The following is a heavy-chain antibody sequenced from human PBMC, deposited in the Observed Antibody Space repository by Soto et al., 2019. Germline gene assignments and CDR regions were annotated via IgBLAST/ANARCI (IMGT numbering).Heavy chain of an antibody. Sequence: PVGSLRLSCAASGFTFSSYAMSWVRQAPGKGLEWVSAISGSGGSTYYADSVKGRFTISRDNSKNTLYLQMNSLRAEDTAVYYCANSYSNYVGYYYGMDVWGQGTTVTVSS. CDR1: GFTFSSYA. V-gene: IGHV3-23*01. CDR3: ANSYSNYVGYYYGMDV. J-gene: IGHJ6*02. CDR2: ISGSGGST. D-gene: IGHD4-4*01.